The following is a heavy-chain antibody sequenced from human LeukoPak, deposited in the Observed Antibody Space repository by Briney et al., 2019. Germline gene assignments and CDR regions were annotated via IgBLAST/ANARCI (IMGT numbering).Heavy chain of an antibody. CDR1: RFTFGDYA. Sequence: GGSLRLSCAASRFTFGDYAMHWVRQAPGKGLEWVSSITWNSDLIVYADSVKGRFTVSRDNAKNSLYLQMNSLRAEDTAVYYCASFPPYMVRTDAFDIWGQGTMVTVSS. CDR3: ASFPPYMVRTDAFDI. J-gene: IGHJ3*02. CDR2: ITWNSDLI. V-gene: IGHV3-9*01. D-gene: IGHD3-10*01.